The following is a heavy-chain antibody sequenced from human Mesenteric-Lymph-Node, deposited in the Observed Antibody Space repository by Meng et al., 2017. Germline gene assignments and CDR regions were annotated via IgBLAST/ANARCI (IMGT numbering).Heavy chain of an antibody. CDR2: IYYSGST. J-gene: IGHJ4*02. V-gene: IGHV4-39*07. CDR3: ARDFTYCSGGNCYSDFDY. CDR1: GGSISSSSYY. Sequence: SETLSLTCTVSGGSISSSSYYWGWIRQPPGKGLEWIGSIYYSGSTYYNPSLKSRVTISVDTSKSQFSLKLSSVTAADTAVYYCARDFTYCSGGNCYSDFDYWGQGTLVTVSS. D-gene: IGHD2-15*01.